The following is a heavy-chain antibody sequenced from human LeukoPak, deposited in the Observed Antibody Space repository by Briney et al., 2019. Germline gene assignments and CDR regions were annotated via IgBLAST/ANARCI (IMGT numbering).Heavy chain of an antibody. D-gene: IGHD5-18*01. CDR3: AKDRGAMVMGVGDY. Sequence: GGSLRLSCAASGFTFSSYAMSWVRQAPGKGLEWVSAISGSGGSTYYADSVKGRFTISRDNSKNTLYLQMNSPRAEDTAVYYCAKDRGAMVMGVGDYWGQGTLVTVSS. J-gene: IGHJ4*02. CDR2: ISGSGGST. V-gene: IGHV3-23*01. CDR1: GFTFSSYA.